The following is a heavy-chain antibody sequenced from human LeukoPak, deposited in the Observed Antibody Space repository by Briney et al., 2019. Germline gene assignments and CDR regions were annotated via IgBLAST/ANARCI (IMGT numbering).Heavy chain of an antibody. CDR1: GGSIDAYS. D-gene: IGHD3-22*01. CDR3: ATRPARGSGPYYPYFDY. Sequence: SETLSLTCAVSGGSIDAYSWSWIRQPPGKGLEWIGYIYQSGSANYNPSLKSRVTISVDTSKTQFSLKLTSVTAADTAVYYCATRPARGSGPYYPYFDYWGQGALVTASS. J-gene: IGHJ4*02. V-gene: IGHV4-30-2*01. CDR2: IYQSGSA.